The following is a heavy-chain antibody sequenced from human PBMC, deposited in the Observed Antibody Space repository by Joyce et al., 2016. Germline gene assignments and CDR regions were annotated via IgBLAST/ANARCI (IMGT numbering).Heavy chain of an antibody. J-gene: IGHJ6*02. V-gene: IGHV3-21*01. D-gene: IGHD3-16*01. CDR1: GSTFGSSS. CDR2: ISGTSYYI. CDR3: ARGGISYYYAMDV. Sequence: QLVESWGGVVKPGGSLRLSCEASGSTFGSSSMSWFRQAPGKGREWVAAISGTSYYIFHAETVRGRFSVSRDNAKKTLYLQMNSLRAEDSAVFYCARGGISYYYAMDVWGQGTTVTVSS.